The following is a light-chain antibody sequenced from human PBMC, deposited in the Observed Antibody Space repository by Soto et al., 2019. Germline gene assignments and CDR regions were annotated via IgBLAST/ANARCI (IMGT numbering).Light chain of an antibody. V-gene: IGKV3-11*01. CDR2: DIS. J-gene: IGKJ2*01. Sequence: EIVLTQSPATLSLSPGERATLSCRASQSVPRHFAWYQQKPGQAPRLLIYDISTRATGIPARFSGSGSGTDFTLIISSLEPEDSAVYYCQQRSSWPRNTFGQGTKLEI. CDR3: QQRSSWPRNT. CDR1: QSVPRH.